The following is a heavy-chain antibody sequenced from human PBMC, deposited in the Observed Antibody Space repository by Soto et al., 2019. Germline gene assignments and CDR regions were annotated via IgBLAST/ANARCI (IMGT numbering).Heavy chain of an antibody. Sequence: EVQLVESGGGLVQPGGSLRLSCAASGFTFSSYNMNWVRQAPGKGLEWISYISSSSGAMIYADSVKGRFTISRDNAKSSLYLQMNSLRAEDTAVYYCAREDFGVVIYYCYMDVWGKGTTVTVSS. CDR3: AREDFGVVIYYCYMDV. CDR2: ISSSSGAM. V-gene: IGHV3-48*01. CDR1: GFTFSSYN. D-gene: IGHD3-3*01. J-gene: IGHJ6*03.